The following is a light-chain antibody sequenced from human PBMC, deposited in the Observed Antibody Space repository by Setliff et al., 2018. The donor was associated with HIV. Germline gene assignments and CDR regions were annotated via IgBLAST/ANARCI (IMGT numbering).Light chain of an antibody. Sequence: QSVLTQPAYVSGSPAQSITISCTGSSSDIGDYESVSWYQQHPGEVPKLIIYDVTKRPSGISNRFSASKSGNTASLTISGLQAEDEARYYCSSYAGSDTWIFGGGTKVTV. CDR3: SSYAGSDTWI. CDR1: SSDIGDYES. J-gene: IGLJ2*01. V-gene: IGLV2-23*02. CDR2: DVT.